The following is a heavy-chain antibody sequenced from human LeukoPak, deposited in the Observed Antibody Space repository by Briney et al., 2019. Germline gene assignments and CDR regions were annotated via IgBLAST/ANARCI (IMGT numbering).Heavy chain of an antibody. CDR1: GFTFSSYG. J-gene: IGHJ4*02. Sequence: PGGALRLSCAASGFTFSSYGMHWVRQAPGKGLEWVAVIWYDGSNKYYADSVKGRFTISRDNSKNTLYLQMNSLRADDTAVYYCARDCTNGVCYGTDFDYWGQGTLVSVSS. CDR2: IWYDGSNK. D-gene: IGHD2-8*01. CDR3: ARDCTNGVCYGTDFDY. V-gene: IGHV3-33*01.